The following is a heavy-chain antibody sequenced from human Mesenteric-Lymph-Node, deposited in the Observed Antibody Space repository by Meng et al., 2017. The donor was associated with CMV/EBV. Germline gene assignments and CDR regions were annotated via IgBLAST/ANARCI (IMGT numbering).Heavy chain of an antibody. J-gene: IGHJ5*02. Sequence: ASVKVSCKASGYSFITYGIAWVRQAPGQGLEWMGWISAKNGKTNYAERLQARVTMTTDTATNTAYMELRSLRSDDTAVYFCARDDGSGTYYNNYFDPWGQGTLVTVSS. CDR3: ARDDGSGTYYNNYFDP. D-gene: IGHD3-10*01. CDR1: GYSFITYG. CDR2: ISAKNGKT. V-gene: IGHV1-18*01.